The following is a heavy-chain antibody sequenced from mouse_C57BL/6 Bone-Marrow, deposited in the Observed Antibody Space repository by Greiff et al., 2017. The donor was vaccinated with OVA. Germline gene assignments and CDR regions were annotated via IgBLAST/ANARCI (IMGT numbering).Heavy chain of an antibody. D-gene: IGHD2-5*01. J-gene: IGHJ2*01. CDR2: IDPSDSYT. CDR3: ARIYSNYLDY. Sequence: VQLQQSGAELVKPGASVKLSCKASGYTFTSYWMQWVKQRPGQGLEWIGEIDPSDSYTNYNQKFKGKATLTVDTSSSTAYMQLSSLTSEDSAVYYCARIYSNYLDYWGQGTTLTVSS. V-gene: IGHV1-50*01. CDR1: GYTFTSYW.